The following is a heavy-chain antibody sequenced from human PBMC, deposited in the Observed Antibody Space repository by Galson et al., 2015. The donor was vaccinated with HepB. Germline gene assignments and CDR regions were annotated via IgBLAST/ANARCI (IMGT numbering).Heavy chain of an antibody. CDR2: IDPADSYS. CDR3: ARGVASSLALDF. D-gene: IGHD5-12*01. CDR1: GYTFTSFW. J-gene: IGHJ4*02. V-gene: IGHV5-10-1*01. Sequence: KKPGESLTISCEGSGYTFTSFWITWVRQMPGKGLEWMGKIDPADSYSDYSPSFQGHVTISVDKSITTAYLHWSSLKASDSAMYYCARGVASSLALDFWGQGTLVTVAS.